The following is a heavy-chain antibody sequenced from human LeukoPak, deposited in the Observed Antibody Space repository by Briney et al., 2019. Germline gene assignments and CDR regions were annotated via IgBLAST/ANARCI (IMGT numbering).Heavy chain of an antibody. J-gene: IGHJ6*02. CDR1: GYTFTSYD. CDR3: ARGPKRSNAVAAISRYYYGMDV. D-gene: IGHD2-15*01. CDR2: MNPNSGNT. Sequence: GASVKVSCKASGYTFTSYDINWVRQATGQGLEWMGWMNPNSGNTGYAQKFQGRVTMTRNTSISTAYMELSSLRSEDTAVYYCARGPKRSNAVAAISRYYYGMDVWGQGTTVTVSS. V-gene: IGHV1-8*01.